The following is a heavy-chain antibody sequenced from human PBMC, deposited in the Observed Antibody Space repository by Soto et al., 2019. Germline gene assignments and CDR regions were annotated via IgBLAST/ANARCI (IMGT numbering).Heavy chain of an antibody. V-gene: IGHV1-18*01. J-gene: IGHJ6*02. CDR1: GGTFSSYA. CDR2: ISPYNGTT. D-gene: IGHD1-1*01. Sequence: ASVKVSCKASGGTFSSYAISWVRQAPGQGLEWMGWISPYNGTTKYAEKFQGEMTMTTDTATSTAYMDLRSLRSDDTAVYYCARDGERDTGLNFYYYLHGMDAWGQGTTVTVSS. CDR3: ARDGERDTGLNFYYYLHGMDA.